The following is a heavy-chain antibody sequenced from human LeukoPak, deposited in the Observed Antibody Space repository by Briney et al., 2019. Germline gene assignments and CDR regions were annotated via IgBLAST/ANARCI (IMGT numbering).Heavy chain of an antibody. Sequence: PSETLSLTCAVYGGSFSGYYWSWIRQRPGKGLEWIGEINHSGSTNYNPSLKSRVTISVDTSKNQFSLKLSSVTAADTAVYYCARARRGSTSSPFRSSIAARNYFDYWGQGTLVTVSS. CDR2: INHSGST. J-gene: IGHJ4*02. CDR1: GGSFSGYY. V-gene: IGHV4-34*01. D-gene: IGHD6-6*01. CDR3: ARARRGSTSSPFRSSIAARNYFDY.